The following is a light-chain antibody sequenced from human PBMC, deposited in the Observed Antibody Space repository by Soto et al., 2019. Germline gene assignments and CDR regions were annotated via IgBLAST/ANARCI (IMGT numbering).Light chain of an antibody. J-gene: IGLJ2*01. V-gene: IGLV2-14*01. CDR3: SSYTSSSNVV. CDR1: SSDVGGYNY. CDR2: DVS. Sequence: QTALTQPASVCGSPGQSITISCTGTSSDVGGYNYVSWYQQHPGKAPKLMIYDVSNRPSGVSNRFSGSKSGNTASLTISGLQAEDEADYYCSSYTSSSNVVFGGGTKLTVL.